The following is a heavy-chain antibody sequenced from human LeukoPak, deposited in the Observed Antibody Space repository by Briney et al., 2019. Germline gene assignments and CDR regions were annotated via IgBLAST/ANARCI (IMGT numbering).Heavy chain of an antibody. J-gene: IGHJ4*02. CDR2: ISGTPSYI. Sequence: PGGSLRLSCAASGFTFSNYYMNWVRQAPGKGLEWISSISGTPSYIFYADSMKGRFIVSRDNAKNSLFLQMNSLRAEDTAVYYCGRAGDYWGQGTLVTVSS. CDR1: GFTFSNYY. D-gene: IGHD7-27*01. V-gene: IGHV3-21*06. CDR3: GRAGDY.